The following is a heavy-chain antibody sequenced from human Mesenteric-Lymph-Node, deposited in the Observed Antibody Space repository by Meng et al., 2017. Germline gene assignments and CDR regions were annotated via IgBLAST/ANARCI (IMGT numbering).Heavy chain of an antibody. CDR2: TRNKARSYTT. V-gene: IGHV3-72*01. CDR1: GFTFSDHY. D-gene: IGHD2-15*01. Sequence: GESLMISCAASGFTFSDHYMDWVRQAPGKGLEWIGRTRNKARSYTTEYAASVKGRFTISRDDSKNSMDLLMNSLKSEDTAVYYCARGFCSGSTCYSGDFWGQGTLVTVSS. CDR3: ARGFCSGSTCYSGDF. J-gene: IGHJ4*02.